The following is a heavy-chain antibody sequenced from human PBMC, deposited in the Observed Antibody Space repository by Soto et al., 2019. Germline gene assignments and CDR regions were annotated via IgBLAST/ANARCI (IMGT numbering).Heavy chain of an antibody. D-gene: IGHD3-10*01. CDR2: IFVGDSDT. J-gene: IGHJ5*01. CDR1: GYIFSTYW. Sequence: GESLKISCKGFGYIFSTYWIAWARHMPGKGLEWMGLIFVGDSDTRYSPSFKGLVTIPADKSIDTSYLEWSSLKDSDSAMYYCARLPSYGCPDSWGQGTLVTVSS. CDR3: ARLPSYGCPDS. V-gene: IGHV5-51*01.